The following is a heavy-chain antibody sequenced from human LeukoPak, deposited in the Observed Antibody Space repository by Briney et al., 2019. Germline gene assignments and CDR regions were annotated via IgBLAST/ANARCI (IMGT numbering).Heavy chain of an antibody. J-gene: IGHJ4*02. CDR3: ARAKDIPAPYYFDY. V-gene: IGHV3-9*01. CDR1: GFTFDDYA. Sequence: PGGSLRLSCAASGFTFDDYAMHWVRQAPGKGLEWVSGISWNSGSIGYADSVKGRFTISRDNAKNSLYLQMNSLRAEDTAVYYCARAKDIPAPYYFDYWGQGTLVTVSS. D-gene: IGHD2-2*02. CDR2: ISWNSGSI.